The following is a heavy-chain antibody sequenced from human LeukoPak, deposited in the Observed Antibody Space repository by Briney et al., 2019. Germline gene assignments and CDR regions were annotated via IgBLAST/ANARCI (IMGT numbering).Heavy chain of an antibody. CDR2: ISGSGGST. CDR1: GSTFSSYA. V-gene: IGHV3-23*01. J-gene: IGHJ4*02. CDR3: AKYLEYCSGGICHQPFDY. Sequence: GGSLTLSCAASGSTFSSYAMSWVRQAPGKGLEWVSAISGSGGSTYYADSVKGRFTISRDNSKNTLYLQMNSLRAEDTAVYYCAKYLEYCSGGICHQPFDYWGQETLVTVSS. D-gene: IGHD2-15*01.